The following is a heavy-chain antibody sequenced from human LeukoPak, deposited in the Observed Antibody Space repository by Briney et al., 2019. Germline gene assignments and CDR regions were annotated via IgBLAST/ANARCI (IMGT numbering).Heavy chain of an antibody. J-gene: IGHJ6*02. CDR3: TRTSSYDFWSTEHGMDV. Sequence: GGSLRLSCTAPGFTFGDYAMSWFRQAPGKGLEWVGFIRSKAYGGTTEYAASVKGRFTISRDDSKSIAYLQMNSLKTEDTAVYYCTRTSSYDFWSTEHGMDVWGQGTTVTVSS. D-gene: IGHD3-3*01. CDR1: GFTFGDYA. CDR2: IRSKAYGGTT. V-gene: IGHV3-49*03.